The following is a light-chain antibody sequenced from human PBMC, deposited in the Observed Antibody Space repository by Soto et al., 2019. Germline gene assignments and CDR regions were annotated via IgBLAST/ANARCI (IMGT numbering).Light chain of an antibody. J-gene: IGKJ1*01. Sequence: DIQMTQSPSTLSASVGDRVTITCRASQMIYTWLAWYQQKPGKAPKLLIYEASSLVVGVPSRFSGSGSGTEFTLTISSLQPDDFATYYCQQYNTFWTLRLGTKVDIK. V-gene: IGKV1-5*03. CDR3: QQYNTFWT. CDR1: QMIYTW. CDR2: EAS.